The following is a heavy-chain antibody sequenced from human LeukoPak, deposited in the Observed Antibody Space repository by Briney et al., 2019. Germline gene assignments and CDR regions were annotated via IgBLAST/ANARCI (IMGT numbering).Heavy chain of an antibody. CDR3: ARQLAAAGTAGFDY. J-gene: IGHJ4*02. D-gene: IGHD6-13*01. Sequence: SETLSLTCTVSGGSISSYYWSWIRQPAGKGLEWIGRVYITGSTNYNPSLKSRVTMSVDTSKNQFSLKLSSVTAADAAVYYCARQLAAAGTAGFDYWGQGTLVTVSS. V-gene: IGHV4-4*07. CDR2: VYITGST. CDR1: GGSISSYY.